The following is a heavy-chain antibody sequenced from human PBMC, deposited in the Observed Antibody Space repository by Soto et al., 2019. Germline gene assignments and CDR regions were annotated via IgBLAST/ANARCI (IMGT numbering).Heavy chain of an antibody. CDR1: GFTFDDYA. CDR2: ISWNSGSI. Sequence: GGSLRLSCAASGFTFDDYAMHWVRQAPGKGLEWVSGISWNSGSIGYADSVKGRFTISRDNAKNSLYLQMNSLRAEDTALYYCAKDAWLGDYDFSSPTNWFDPWGQGTLVTVSS. J-gene: IGHJ5*02. D-gene: IGHD3-3*01. V-gene: IGHV3-9*01. CDR3: AKDAWLGDYDFSSPTNWFDP.